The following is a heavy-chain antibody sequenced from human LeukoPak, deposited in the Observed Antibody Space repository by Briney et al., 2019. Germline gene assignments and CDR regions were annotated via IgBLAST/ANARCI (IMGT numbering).Heavy chain of an antibody. CDR1: GFTIRYNA. CDR3: ARDSITGDNSLDY. D-gene: IGHD7-27*01. J-gene: IGHJ4*02. Sequence: TLGGAASGFTIRYNAMQWVPQTTGKGLEWVAVILDNGSKAHYADSVRGRFTVSRDNSKNTLFLQMNSLRAEDTAVYYCARDSITGDNSLDYWGRGTLVTVSS. CDR2: ILDNGSKA. V-gene: IGHV3-33*05.